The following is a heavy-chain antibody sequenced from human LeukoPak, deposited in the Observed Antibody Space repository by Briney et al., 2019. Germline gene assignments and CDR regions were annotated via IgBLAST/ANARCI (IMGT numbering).Heavy chain of an antibody. CDR1: GGSFSGYY. Sequence: SETLSLTCAVYGGSFSGYYWSWIRQPPGKGLEWIGEINHSGSTNYNPSHKSRVTISVDTSKNQFSLKLSSVTAADTAVYYCARGLGYSSSKAYYWGQGTLVTVSS. CDR3: ARGLGYSSSKAYY. CDR2: INHSGST. V-gene: IGHV4-34*01. J-gene: IGHJ4*02. D-gene: IGHD6-6*01.